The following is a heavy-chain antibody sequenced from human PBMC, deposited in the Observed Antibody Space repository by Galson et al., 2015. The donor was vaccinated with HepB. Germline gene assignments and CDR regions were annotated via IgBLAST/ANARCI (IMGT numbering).Heavy chain of an antibody. V-gene: IGHV6-1*01. CDR3: AKSIHLGRGFDS. CDR1: GDSVSSNTVG. Sequence: CAISGDSVSSNTVGWNWIRQSPSRGLEWLGRTYYRSKWSNDCSESLKSRITINADTSKNQFSPQLKYVTPEDTAVYYCAKSIHLGRGFDSWGQGTLDTVSS. CDR2: TYYRSKWSN. D-gene: IGHD7-27*01. J-gene: IGHJ4*02.